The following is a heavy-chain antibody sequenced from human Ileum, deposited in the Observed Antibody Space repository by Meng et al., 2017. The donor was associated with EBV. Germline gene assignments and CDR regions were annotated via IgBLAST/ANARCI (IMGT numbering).Heavy chain of an antibody. J-gene: IGHJ4*02. CDR3: ARVGQWLPIDY. V-gene: IGHV4-4*02. Sequence: QVKLQESGPGLGMPSGTLSLPCAVSGGSISSSNWWSWVRQPPGKGLEWIGEIYHSGSTNYNPFLKSRVTISVDKSKNQFSLNLSSVTAADTAVYYCARVGQWLPIDYWGQGTLVTVSS. CDR2: IYHSGST. D-gene: IGHD6-19*01. CDR1: GGSISSSNW.